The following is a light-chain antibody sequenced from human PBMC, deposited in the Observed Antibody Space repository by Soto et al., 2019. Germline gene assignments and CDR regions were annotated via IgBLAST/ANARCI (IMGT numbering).Light chain of an antibody. J-gene: IGKJ2*01. CDR1: QNIIKY. V-gene: IGKV1-39*01. Sequence: DIQMTQSPSSLSASVGDRVTITCRTSQNIIKYLTWYQQKPGKAPKFLIYGASTLQTGVPSRFSGGGSGTDFTLTISSLQPEDFATYYCQQTYTTPYTFGQGTKLDIK. CDR3: QQTYTTPYT. CDR2: GAS.